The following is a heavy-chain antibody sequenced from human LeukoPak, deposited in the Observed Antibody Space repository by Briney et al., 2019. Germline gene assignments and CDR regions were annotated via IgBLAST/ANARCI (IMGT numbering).Heavy chain of an antibody. Sequence: ASVKVSCKASGYTFTDYYLHWVRQAPGQGLEWMGRINPNSGGTIYAQKFQGRVTMTRDTSISTAYMELSSLRSDDTAVYYCANGAVVGEAPDFWGQGTLVTVSS. CDR3: ANGAVVGEAPDF. CDR2: INPNSGGT. CDR1: GYTFTDYY. D-gene: IGHD6-19*01. J-gene: IGHJ4*02. V-gene: IGHV1-2*06.